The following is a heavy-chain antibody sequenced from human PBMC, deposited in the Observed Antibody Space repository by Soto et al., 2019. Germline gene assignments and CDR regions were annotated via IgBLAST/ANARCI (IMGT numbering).Heavy chain of an antibody. CDR3: ARTYYYDSSGYYYPYNWFDP. V-gene: IGHV1-69*13. J-gene: IGHJ5*02. CDR1: GGTFSSYA. D-gene: IGHD3-22*01. Sequence: SVKVSCKASGGTFSSYAISWVRQAPGQGLEWMGGIIPIFGTANYAQKFQGRVTITADESTSTAYMELSSLRSEDTAVYYCARTYYYDSSGYYYPYNWFDPWGQGTQVTVSS. CDR2: IIPIFGTA.